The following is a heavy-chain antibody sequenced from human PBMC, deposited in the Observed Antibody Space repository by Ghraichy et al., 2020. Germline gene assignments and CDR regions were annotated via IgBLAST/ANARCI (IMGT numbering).Heavy chain of an antibody. D-gene: IGHD3-9*01. CDR2: IYYSGST. CDR3: ASSPDDILTGYSLGGWFDP. CDR1: GGSISSYY. J-gene: IGHJ5*02. Sequence: SETLSLTCTVSGGSISSYYWSWIRQPPGKGLEWIGYIYYSGSTNYNPSLKSRVTISVDTSKNQFSLKLSSVTAADTAVYYCASSPDDILTGYSLGGWFDPWGQGTLVTVSS. V-gene: IGHV4-59*01.